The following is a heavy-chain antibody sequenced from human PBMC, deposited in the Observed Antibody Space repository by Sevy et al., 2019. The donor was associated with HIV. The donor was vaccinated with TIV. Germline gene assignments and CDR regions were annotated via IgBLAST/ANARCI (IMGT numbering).Heavy chain of an antibody. D-gene: IGHD2-15*01. J-gene: IGHJ6*02. V-gene: IGHV1-69*13. CDR2: IIPIFGTA. CDR1: GGTFSSYA. CDR3: ARDQMGVVVVAAIRGYYYYGMDV. Sequence: SVKVSCKASGGTFSSYAISWVRQAPGQGLEWMGGIIPIFGTANYAQKFQGRVTITADESTSTANMELSSLRSEDTAVYYCARDQMGVVVVAAIRGYYYYGMDVWGQGTTVTVSS.